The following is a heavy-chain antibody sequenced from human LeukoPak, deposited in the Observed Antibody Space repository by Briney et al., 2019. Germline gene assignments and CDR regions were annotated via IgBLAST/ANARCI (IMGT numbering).Heavy chain of an antibody. CDR1: GGSISSSSYY. Sequence: SETLSLTCTVSGGSISSSSYYWGCIRQPPGKGLECIGSIYYSGSTYFNPSLKSRVTISVDTPKHQFSLKLSSVTAADTAVYYCARRHSSGWYHFDYWGQGTLVTVSS. CDR3: ARRHSSGWYHFDY. J-gene: IGHJ4*02. V-gene: IGHV4-39*07. D-gene: IGHD6-19*01. CDR2: IYYSGST.